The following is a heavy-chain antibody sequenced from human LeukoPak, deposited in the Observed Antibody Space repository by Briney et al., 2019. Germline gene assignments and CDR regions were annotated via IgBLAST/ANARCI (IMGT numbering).Heavy chain of an antibody. J-gene: IGHJ6*03. Sequence: ASVKVSCKASGYTFTGYGISWVRQAPGQGLECMGWISAYNGNTNYAQKLQGRGTMTTDTSTSTAYMERSRLRADDTAWYYYARGGRRDMGYYYYYYMDVWGEGTTVTVSS. CDR3: ARGGRRDMGYYYYYYMDV. CDR2: ISAYNGNT. D-gene: IGHD1-26*01. V-gene: IGHV1-18*01. CDR1: GYTFTGYG.